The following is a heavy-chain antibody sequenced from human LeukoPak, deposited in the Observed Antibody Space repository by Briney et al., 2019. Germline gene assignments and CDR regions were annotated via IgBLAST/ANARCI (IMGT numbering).Heavy chain of an antibody. Sequence: SETLSLTCAVYGGSFSGYYWSWIRQPPGKGLEWIGEINHSGSTNYNPSLKSRVTISVDTSKNQFSLKLSSVTAADTAVYYCARVVSTRIQLWTANWFDPWGQGTLVTVSS. CDR2: INHSGST. V-gene: IGHV4-34*01. J-gene: IGHJ5*02. D-gene: IGHD5-18*01. CDR3: ARVVSTRIQLWTANWFDP. CDR1: GGSFSGYY.